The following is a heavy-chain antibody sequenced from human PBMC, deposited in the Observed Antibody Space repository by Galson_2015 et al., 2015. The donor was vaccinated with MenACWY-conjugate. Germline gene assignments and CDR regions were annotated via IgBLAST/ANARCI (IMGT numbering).Heavy chain of an antibody. CDR3: ATVTRPTGIAGRPEYYYYSMDV. Sequence: SVRVSCKASGFTFSSYVMRWVRQAPGKGLEWMGRIFSVLGITNYAQTVQGRVTISTDKSTSTAYMELSSLRSEDTAVYYCATVTRPTGIAGRPEYYYYSMDVWGQGTTVTVSS. D-gene: IGHD6-6*01. J-gene: IGHJ6*02. V-gene: IGHV1-69*04. CDR2: IFSVLGIT. CDR1: GFTFSSYV.